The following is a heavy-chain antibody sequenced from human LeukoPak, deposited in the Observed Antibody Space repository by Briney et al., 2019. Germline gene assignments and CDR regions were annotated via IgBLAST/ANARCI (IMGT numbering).Heavy chain of an antibody. D-gene: IGHD1-26*01. CDR2: INYSGST. CDR3: ARGRAATPLDY. J-gene: IGHJ4*02. Sequence: SETLSLTRTVSGGSTGSYCWNWIRQPPGKGLEWIGYINYSGSTKHKPSLKSRVTISVDTSKNQFSLKLSSVTAADTAVYYCARGRAATPLDYWGQGTLVTVSS. CDR1: GGSTGSYC. V-gene: IGHV4-59*01.